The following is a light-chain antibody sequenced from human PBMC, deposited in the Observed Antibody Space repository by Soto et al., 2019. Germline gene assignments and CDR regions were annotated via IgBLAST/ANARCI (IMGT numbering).Light chain of an antibody. J-gene: IGKJ4*01. CDR1: QSVSSD. CDR2: GAS. CDR3: QQYNDWPLT. V-gene: IGKV3D-15*01. Sequence: EIVMTQSPATLSVSPGESATLSCRASQSVSSDLAWYQQKPGQAPRLLIYGASTRPTGIPARFSGSGSGTEFTLTISSPQSEDFAVYYCQQYNDWPLTFGGGTKVDI.